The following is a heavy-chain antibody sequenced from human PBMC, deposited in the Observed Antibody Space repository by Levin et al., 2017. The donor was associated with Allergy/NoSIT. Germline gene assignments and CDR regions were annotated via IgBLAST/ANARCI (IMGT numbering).Heavy chain of an antibody. Sequence: GSLRLSCTVSGYSISSGFYWGWIRQPPGTGLEWIGNIYHSGSTYYNPSLKSRVTISVDTSKNQFSLKLTSVTAADTAVYYCARQVGSAVTYDYWGQGTLVTVSS. CDR2: IYHSGST. CDR3: ARQVGSAVTYDY. V-gene: IGHV4-38-2*02. CDR1: GYSISSGFY. D-gene: IGHD4-17*01. J-gene: IGHJ4*02.